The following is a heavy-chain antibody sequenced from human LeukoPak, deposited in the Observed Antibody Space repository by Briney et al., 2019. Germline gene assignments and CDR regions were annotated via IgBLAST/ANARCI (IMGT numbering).Heavy chain of an antibody. CDR2: SSDKGNSYTN. J-gene: IGHJ4*01. V-gene: IGHV3-72*01. Sequence: GGSLRLSCAAYGFTFSDHYIDWVRQAPGKGLEWVGRSSDKGNSYTNAYAASVRGRFTISRDDSKTSLYLQMNSLKMEDTAVYYCTKLARAPRDFDDWGQGTLVTVYS. CDR3: TKLARAPRDFDD. D-gene: IGHD3-10*01. CDR1: GFTFSDHY.